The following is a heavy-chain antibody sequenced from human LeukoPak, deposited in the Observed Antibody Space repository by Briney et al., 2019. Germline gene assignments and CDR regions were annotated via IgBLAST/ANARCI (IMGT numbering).Heavy chain of an antibody. Sequence: GSLRHSCAASGFSSTRSVMNRVRQAPGKGLEWVSYISSSGVTIYYADSVKGRFTISRDSANNSLYMQINSLRAEDTAVYYCARDDTYDFWSGYPYYCYYLGLVGWGQGTTVTVCS. CDR1: GFSSTRSV. J-gene: IGHJ6*02. CDR2: ISSSGVTI. D-gene: IGHD3-3*01. V-gene: IGHV3-48*03. CDR3: ARDDTYDFWSGYPYYCYYLGLVG.